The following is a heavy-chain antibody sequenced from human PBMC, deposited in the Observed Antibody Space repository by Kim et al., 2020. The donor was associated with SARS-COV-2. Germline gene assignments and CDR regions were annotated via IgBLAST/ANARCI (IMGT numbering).Heavy chain of an antibody. CDR1: GFTFSGYS. CDR3: ARDPNPFSGGNFDY. CDR2: ISSSGSTI. D-gene: IGHD3-16*01. J-gene: IGHJ4*02. V-gene: IGHV3-48*02. Sequence: GGSLRLSCAASGFTFSGYSMNWVRQAPGKGLEWVSYISSSGSTIYYADSVKGRFTISRDNVKNSLYLQMNSLRDEDTAVYFCARDPNPFSGGNFDYWGPGTLVTVSS.